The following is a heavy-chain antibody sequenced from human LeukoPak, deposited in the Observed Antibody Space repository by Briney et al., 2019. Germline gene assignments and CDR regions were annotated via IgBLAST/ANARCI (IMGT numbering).Heavy chain of an antibody. CDR2: IYYSGST. Sequence: SETLSLTCTVSGVSISSGDYYWRWIRQPPGKGLEWIGYIYYSGSTYYNPSLKSRVTISVDTSKNQFSLKLSSATAADTAVYYCARGALLWFGELDYWGQGTLVTVSS. CDR3: ARGALLWFGELDY. D-gene: IGHD3-10*01. V-gene: IGHV4-30-4*01. CDR1: GVSISSGDYY. J-gene: IGHJ4*02.